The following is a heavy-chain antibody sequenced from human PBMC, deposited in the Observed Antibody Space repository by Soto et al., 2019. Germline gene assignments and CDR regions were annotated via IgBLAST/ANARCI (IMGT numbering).Heavy chain of an antibody. CDR1: GGSISSSRCH. Sequence: PSETLSLTCTVSGGSISSSRCHWGWIRQPPGKGLEWIGYITCSGSTNYNPSLKSRVTISFDASKNEISLQVRSATAADAAVYYCARDLKEYCSDGKCNWFDPWGQGTLVTVSS. CDR2: ITCSGST. V-gene: IGHV4-39*07. CDR3: ARDLKEYCSDGKCNWFDP. D-gene: IGHD2-15*01. J-gene: IGHJ5*02.